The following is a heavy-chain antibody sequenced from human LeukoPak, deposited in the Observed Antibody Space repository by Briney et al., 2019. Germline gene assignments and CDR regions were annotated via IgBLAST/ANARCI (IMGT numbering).Heavy chain of an antibody. CDR1: GFIVSSNY. CDR3: ASRDCGGSCYSAMSYYMDV. J-gene: IGHJ6*03. D-gene: IGHD2-15*01. CDR2: IYSGGST. Sequence: PGGSLRLSCAASGFIVSSNYMSWVRQAPGKGLEWVSVIYSGGSTYYADSVKGRFTISRDNSKNTLYLQMNSLRAEDTAVYYCASRDCGGSCYSAMSYYMDVWGKGTTVTVSS. V-gene: IGHV3-53*01.